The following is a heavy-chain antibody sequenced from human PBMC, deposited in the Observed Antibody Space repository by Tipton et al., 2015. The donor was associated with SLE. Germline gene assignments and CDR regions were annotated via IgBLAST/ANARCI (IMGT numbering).Heavy chain of an antibody. CDR3: ARGSVVVIADYFDY. J-gene: IGHJ4*02. CDR2: INHSGST. Sequence: TLSLTCAVYGGSFSAYYWSWIRQPPGKGLEWIGEINHSGSTNYNPSLKSRVTISVDTSKNQFSLKLSSVTAADTAVYYCARGSVVVIADYFDYWGQGTLVTVSS. V-gene: IGHV4-34*01. CDR1: GGSFSAYY. D-gene: IGHD2-21*01.